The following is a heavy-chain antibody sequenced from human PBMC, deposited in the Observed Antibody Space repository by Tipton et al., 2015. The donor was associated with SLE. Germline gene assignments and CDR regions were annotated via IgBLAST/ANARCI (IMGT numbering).Heavy chain of an antibody. CDR3: ARRSVVGAFDI. D-gene: IGHD1-26*01. J-gene: IGHJ3*02. V-gene: IGHV4-34*01. CDR2: INHSGST. Sequence: AGLVKPSETLSLTCAVYGGSVSGHYWSWIRQPPGKGLEWIGEINHSGSTNYNPSLKSRVTISVDTSKNQFSLKLSSVTAADTAVYYCARRSVVGAFDIWGQGTMVTVSS. CDR1: GGSVSGHY.